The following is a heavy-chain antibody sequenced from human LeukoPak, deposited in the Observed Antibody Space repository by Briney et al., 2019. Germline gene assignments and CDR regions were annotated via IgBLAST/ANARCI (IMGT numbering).Heavy chain of an antibody. Sequence: PSQTLSLTCTVSGGSISGGGYYWSWIRQHPGKGLEWIGYIYYSGSTYYNPSLKSRVTISVDTSKNQFSLKLSSVTAADTAVYYCAREPAGYSSNEHWYFDLWGRGTLVTVSS. CDR3: AREPAGYSSNEHWYFDL. CDR1: GGSISGGGYY. V-gene: IGHV4-31*03. J-gene: IGHJ2*01. D-gene: IGHD6-13*01. CDR2: IYYSGST.